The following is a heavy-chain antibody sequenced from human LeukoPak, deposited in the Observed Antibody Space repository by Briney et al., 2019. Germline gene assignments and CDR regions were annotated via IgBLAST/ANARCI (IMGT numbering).Heavy chain of an antibody. J-gene: IGHJ4*02. D-gene: IGHD5-12*01. Sequence: SETLSLTCTVSGGSISSGGYYWGWIRQHAGKGLEWIGYIYYSGSTYYNPSLKSRVTISVDTSKNQFSLKLSSVTAADTAVYYCARDRSGYGGIFDYWGQGTLVTVSS. V-gene: IGHV4-31*03. CDR1: GGSISSGGYY. CDR3: ARDRSGYGGIFDY. CDR2: IYYSGST.